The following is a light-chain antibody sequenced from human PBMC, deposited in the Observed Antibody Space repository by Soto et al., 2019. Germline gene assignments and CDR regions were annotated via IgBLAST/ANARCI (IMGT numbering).Light chain of an antibody. CDR2: EGS. Sequence: QAVVTQPASVSGSTGQSITISCTGTSSDVGSYKFVSWYQQHPGKAPKLMIYEGSKRPSGVSNRFSGSKSGNTASLTISGLQAEDEADYYCCSYAGSSTLVFGGGTKLTVL. CDR1: SSDVGSYKF. CDR3: CSYAGSSTLV. V-gene: IGLV2-23*01. J-gene: IGLJ2*01.